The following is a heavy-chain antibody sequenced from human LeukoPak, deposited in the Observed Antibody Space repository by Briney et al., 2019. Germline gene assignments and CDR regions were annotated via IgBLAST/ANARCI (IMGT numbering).Heavy chain of an antibody. J-gene: IGHJ4*02. D-gene: IGHD4-17*01. V-gene: IGHV3-30-3*01. CDR3: AKVWRGDYGDYYWRFDY. Sequence: PGGSLRLSCAASGFTFSSYAMHWVRQAPGKGLEWVAVISYDGSNNYYADSVKGRFTISRDNSKNTLYLQMNSLRAEDTAVYYCAKVWRGDYGDYYWRFDYWGQGTLVTVSS. CDR2: ISYDGSNN. CDR1: GFTFSSYA.